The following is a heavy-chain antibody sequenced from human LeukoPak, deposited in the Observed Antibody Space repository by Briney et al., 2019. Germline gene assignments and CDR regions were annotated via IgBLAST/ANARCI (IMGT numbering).Heavy chain of an antibody. D-gene: IGHD2-2*01. V-gene: IGHV4-31*03. Sequence: SETLSLTCTVSGGSISSAGHYWSWIRQHPGTGLEWIGYIYYTGSTYYTPSLKSRVTISVDTSKNQFSLKLSSVTAADTAVYYCARDPCCSSTSCATPNVDWGQGTLVTVSS. CDR3: ARDPCCSSTSCATPNVD. CDR2: IYYTGST. CDR1: GGSISSAGHY. J-gene: IGHJ4*02.